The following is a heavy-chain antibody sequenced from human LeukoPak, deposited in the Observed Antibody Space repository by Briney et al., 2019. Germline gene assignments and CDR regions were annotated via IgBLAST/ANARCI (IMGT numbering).Heavy chain of an antibody. J-gene: IGHJ4*02. CDR3: AKNYYGSGSYYNVFDY. D-gene: IGHD3-10*01. CDR2: ISGSGGST. CDR1: GFTFSSYA. Sequence: GGSLRLSCAASGFTFSSYAMSWVRQAPGKGLEWVSAISGSGGSTYYADSVKGRFTISRDSSKNTLYLQMNSLRAEDTAVYYCAKNYYGSGSYYNVFDYWGQGTLVTVSS. V-gene: IGHV3-23*01.